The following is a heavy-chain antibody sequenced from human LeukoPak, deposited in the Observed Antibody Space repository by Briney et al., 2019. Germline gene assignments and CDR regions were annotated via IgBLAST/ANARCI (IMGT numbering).Heavy chain of an antibody. D-gene: IGHD2-2*01. CDR2: ISYDGSNK. V-gene: IGHV3-30-3*01. CDR3: ARYCSSSGCQITS. J-gene: IGHJ5*02. Sequence: PGGSLRLSCAASGFTFSSYAMHWVRQAPGKGLEWVAVISYDGSNKYYADSVKGRFIISRDNSKNTLYLQVNSLTAEDTAVYYCARYCSSSGCQITSWGQGTLVTVSS. CDR1: GFTFSSYA.